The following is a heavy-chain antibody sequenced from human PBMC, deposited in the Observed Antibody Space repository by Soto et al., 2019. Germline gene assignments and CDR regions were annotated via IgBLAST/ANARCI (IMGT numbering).Heavy chain of an antibody. D-gene: IGHD3-10*01. V-gene: IGHV1-69*06. CDR3: ARDSSESSGSALDY. J-gene: IGHJ4*02. Sequence: QVQLVQSGAEVKKPGSSVKVSCKASGGTFSSYAISWLRQAPGQGLEWMGGIIPIFGTANYAQKFQGRVTITADKSTSRAYMELSSLRYEDKAVYYCARDSSESSGSALDYWGQGTLVTVSS. CDR2: IIPIFGTA. CDR1: GGTFSSYA.